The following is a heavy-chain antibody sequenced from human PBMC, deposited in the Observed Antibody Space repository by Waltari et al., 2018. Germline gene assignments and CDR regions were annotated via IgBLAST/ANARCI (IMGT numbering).Heavy chain of an antibody. V-gene: IGHV3-9*01. CDR1: GFTFATFA. D-gene: IGHD3-22*01. CDR2: ITKDSGAI. Sequence: EVQLVESGVNLVQPGRSLALTCPPPGFTFATFAMDWVRHVPGKGLEWVSGITKDSGAIDYADSVKGRFIISRDNAENSLYLQMNSLRAEDTTFYYCARDRGSGYYWGFGPWGQGTPVTVSS. CDR3: ARDRGSGYYWGFGP. J-gene: IGHJ5*02.